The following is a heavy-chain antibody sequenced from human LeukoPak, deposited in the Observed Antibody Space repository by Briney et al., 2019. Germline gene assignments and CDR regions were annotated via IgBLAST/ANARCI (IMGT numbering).Heavy chain of an antibody. CDR1: GFTFSTYT. V-gene: IGHV3-64*01. J-gene: IGHJ4*02. Sequence: PGGSLRLSCAASGFTFSTYTMHWVRQAPGKGLEYVSAISSNGGSKYYANSVKGRFTISRDNSKNTLYLQMGSLRAEDMAVYHCARVGPVDDSRDYAHDYWGQGTLVTVSS. CDR2: ISSNGGSK. D-gene: IGHD4-17*01. CDR3: ARVGPVDDSRDYAHDY.